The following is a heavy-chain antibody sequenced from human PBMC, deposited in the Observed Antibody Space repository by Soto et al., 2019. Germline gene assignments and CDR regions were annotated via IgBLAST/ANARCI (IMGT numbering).Heavy chain of an antibody. CDR1: GYTLTRHA. CDR3: ARDLPPVDY. V-gene: IGHV1-18*01. J-gene: IGHJ4*02. Sequence: QVQLVQSGAEVKKPGASVKVSLRASGYTLTRHAISWVRQAPGQGLEWMGWISAYNGNTNYAQKLQGRVTMTTDTSTSTAYMELRSMRSDDTAVYYCARDLPPVDYWGQGTLVTVSS. CDR2: ISAYNGNT.